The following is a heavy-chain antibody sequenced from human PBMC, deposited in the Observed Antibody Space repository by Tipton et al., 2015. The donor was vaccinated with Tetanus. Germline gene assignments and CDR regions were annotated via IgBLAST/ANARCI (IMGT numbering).Heavy chain of an antibody. CDR2: ITSSSSTI. CDR3: ARAFFAAATS. V-gene: IGHV3-48*02. CDR1: GFTFSSYN. J-gene: IGHJ5*02. D-gene: IGHD6-13*01. Sequence: SLRLSCAASGFTFSSYNMNWVRQAPGKGLEWVSYITSSSSTIYYADSVKGRFTISRDNAKNSLYLQMNSLRDDGTAVYYCARAFFAAATSWGQGTLVTVSS.